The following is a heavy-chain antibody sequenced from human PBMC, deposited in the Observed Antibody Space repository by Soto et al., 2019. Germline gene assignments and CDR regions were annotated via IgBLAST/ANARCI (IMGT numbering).Heavy chain of an antibody. CDR3: ARDRRDSSSWYNYGMDV. J-gene: IGHJ6*02. V-gene: IGHV1-46*01. CDR2: INPSGGST. D-gene: IGHD6-13*01. CDR1: GYTFTSYY. Sequence: VASVKVSCKASGYTFTSYYMHWVRQAPGQGLEWMGIINPSGGSTSYAQKFQGRVTMTRDTSTSTVYMELSSLRSEDTAVYYCARDRRDSSSWYNYGMDVWGQGTTVTVSS.